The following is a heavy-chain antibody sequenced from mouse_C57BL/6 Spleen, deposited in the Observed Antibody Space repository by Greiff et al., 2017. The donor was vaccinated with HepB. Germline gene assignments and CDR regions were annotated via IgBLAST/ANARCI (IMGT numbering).Heavy chain of an antibody. V-gene: IGHV3-6*01. Sequence: EVQLQESGPGLVKPSQSLSLTCSVTGYSITSGYYWNWIRQFPGNKLEWMGYISYDGSNNYNPSLKNRISITRDTSKNQFFLKLNSVTTEDTATYYCARDDYDDEGFAYWGQGTLVTVSA. CDR1: GYSITSGYY. D-gene: IGHD2-4*01. J-gene: IGHJ3*01. CDR2: ISYDGSN. CDR3: ARDDYDDEGFAY.